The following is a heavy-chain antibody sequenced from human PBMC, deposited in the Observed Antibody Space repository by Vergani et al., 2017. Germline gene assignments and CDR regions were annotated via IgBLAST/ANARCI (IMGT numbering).Heavy chain of an antibody. D-gene: IGHD5-24*01. CDR2: IDWDDDK. Sequence: QVTLRESGPALVKPTQTLTLTCTFSGFSLSTSGMCVSWIRQPPGKALEWLALIDWDDDKYYSTSLKTRLTISKDTSKSQVVLTMTNMDPVDTATYYCARSRDGYTTRGFDYWGQGTLVTVSS. J-gene: IGHJ4*02. CDR1: GFSLSTSGMC. CDR3: ARSRDGYTTRGFDY. V-gene: IGHV2-70*01.